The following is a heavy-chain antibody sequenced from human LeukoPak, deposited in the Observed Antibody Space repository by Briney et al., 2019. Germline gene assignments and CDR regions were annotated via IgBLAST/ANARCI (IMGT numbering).Heavy chain of an antibody. J-gene: IGHJ4*02. CDR3: ARDRPRLAIDY. V-gene: IGHV1-18*01. Sequence: ASVKVSCKASGYTFTSYDISWVRQAPGQGLEWMGWISPNNGNTNYAQKFQGRVTMTTDTSTSTAYMELRSLRSDDTAVYYCARDRPRLAIDYWGQGALVTVSS. CDR1: GYTFTSYD. CDR2: ISPNNGNT. D-gene: IGHD2-21*01.